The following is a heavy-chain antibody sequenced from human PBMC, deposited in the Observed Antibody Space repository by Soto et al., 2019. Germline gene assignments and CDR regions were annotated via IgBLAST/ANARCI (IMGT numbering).Heavy chain of an antibody. V-gene: IGHV3-7*01. D-gene: IGHD6-6*01. CDR3: ARGSASSGTVY. CDR1: GFTFSNDW. J-gene: IGHJ4*02. Sequence: GGSLRLSCAASGFTFSNDWMRWVRQAPGKGLEWAASIKEDGSAKYYVDSVKGRFTISKDSAKNSVDLQMDSLRAEDTAIYYCARGSASSGTVYWGQGTLVTVSS. CDR2: IKEDGSAK.